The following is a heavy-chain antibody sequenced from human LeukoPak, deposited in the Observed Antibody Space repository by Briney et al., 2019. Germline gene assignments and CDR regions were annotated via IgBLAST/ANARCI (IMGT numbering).Heavy chain of an antibody. J-gene: IGHJ4*02. CDR3: ARALYYDDSSGYYLGGFDY. CDR1: GLTFSSYE. V-gene: IGHV3-48*03. Sequence: PGGSLRLSCAASGLTFSSYEMNWVRQAPGKGLEWVSYISSNGSIIYYADSVKGRVTISRDNAKNSLYLQMNSLRAEDTAVYYCARALYYDDSSGYYLGGFDYWGQGTLVTVSS. CDR2: ISSNGSII. D-gene: IGHD3-22*01.